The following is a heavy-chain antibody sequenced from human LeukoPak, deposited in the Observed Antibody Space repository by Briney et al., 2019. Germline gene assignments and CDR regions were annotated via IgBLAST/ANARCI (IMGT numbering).Heavy chain of an antibody. CDR1: GGAISSYY. CDR3: ARAGDTVYYFDY. V-gene: IGHV4-4*07. D-gene: IGHD2-21*02. CDR2: IHTSGST. J-gene: IGHJ4*02. Sequence: SETLSLTCTASGGAISSYYWSWIRQPAGKGLEWIGHIHTSGSTNYNPSLKSRVTISVDTAKNQFSLKLTSVTTADTAVYFCARAGDTVYYFDYWGQGTLVIVSA.